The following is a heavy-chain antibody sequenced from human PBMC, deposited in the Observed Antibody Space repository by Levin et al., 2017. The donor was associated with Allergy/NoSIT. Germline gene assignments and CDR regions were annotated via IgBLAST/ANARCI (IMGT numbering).Heavy chain of an antibody. CDR2: IDPFSGDT. Sequence: RGESLKISCKASGYTFTGYYVHWVRQAPGQGLEWMGWIDPFSGDTNYAQKFQGKVTMTRDTMNTAYLELSRLRSDDTAVYYCARFPPTYQFLENPPKDFYYGLDVWGQGTTVIVSS. D-gene: IGHD2-2*01. CDR1: GYTFTGYY. V-gene: IGHV1-2*02. CDR3: ARFPPTYQFLENPPKDFYYGLDV. J-gene: IGHJ6*02.